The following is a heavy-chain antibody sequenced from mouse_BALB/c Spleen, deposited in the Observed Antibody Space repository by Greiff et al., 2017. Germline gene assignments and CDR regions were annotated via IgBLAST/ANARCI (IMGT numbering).Heavy chain of an antibody. J-gene: IGHJ2*01. CDR1: GYSFTSYW. CDR3: ARGAAPYYFDY. CDR2: IDPSDSET. V-gene: IGHV1S126*01. Sequence: QVQLQQSGPQLVRPGASVKISCKASGYSFTSYWMHWVKQRPGQGLEWIGMIDPSDSETRLNQKFKDKATLTVDKSSSTAYMQLSSPTSEDSAVYYCARGAAPYYFDYWGQGTTLTVSS.